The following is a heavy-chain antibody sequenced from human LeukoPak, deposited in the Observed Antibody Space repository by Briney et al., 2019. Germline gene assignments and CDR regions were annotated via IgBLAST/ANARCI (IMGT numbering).Heavy chain of an antibody. Sequence: PGGSLRLSCAASGFTFSNAWMSWVRQAPGKGLEWVGRIKSKTDGGTTDYAAPVKGRFTISRDDSKNTLYLQMNSLRAEDTAVYYCARFKVTVTSIPWGQGTLVTVSS. V-gene: IGHV3-15*05. J-gene: IGHJ5*02. D-gene: IGHD4-11*01. CDR3: ARFKVTVTSIP. CDR2: IKSKTDGGTT. CDR1: GFTFSNAW.